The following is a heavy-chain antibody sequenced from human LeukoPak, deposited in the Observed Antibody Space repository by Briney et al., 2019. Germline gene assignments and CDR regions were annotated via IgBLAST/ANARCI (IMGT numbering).Heavy chain of an antibody. D-gene: IGHD1-26*01. CDR3: ASALGGQGGH. J-gene: IGHJ4*02. Sequence: PGGSLRLSCAASGFTFSRYWMHWVRQAPGKGLVWVSLIKNDGSSTTYADSVKGRFTISRDNAKNTLFLQMNSLGADDTAIYYCASALGGQGGHWGQGTLVTVSS. CDR1: GFTFSRYW. CDR2: IKNDGSST. V-gene: IGHV3-74*03.